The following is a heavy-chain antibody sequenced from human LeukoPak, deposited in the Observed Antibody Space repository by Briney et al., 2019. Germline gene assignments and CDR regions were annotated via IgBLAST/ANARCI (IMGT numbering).Heavy chain of an antibody. V-gene: IGHV1-69*02. CDR3: ARGAHYYDFWSGYWNWFDP. Sequence: ASVKVSCKASGGTFSSYTISWVRQAPGQGLEWMGRIIPILGIANYAQKFQGRVTITADKSTSEAYMELSSLRSEDTAVYYCARGAHYYDFWSGYWNWFDPWGQGTLVTVSS. CDR1: GGTFSSYT. D-gene: IGHD3-3*01. J-gene: IGHJ5*02. CDR2: IIPILGIA.